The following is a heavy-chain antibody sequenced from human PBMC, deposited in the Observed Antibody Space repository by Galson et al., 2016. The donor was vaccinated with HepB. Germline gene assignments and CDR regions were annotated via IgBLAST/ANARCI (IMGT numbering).Heavy chain of an antibody. CDR1: GFTFSTYR. V-gene: IGHV3-74*01. CDR3: TRDLGCSDFHFSGVYAMDV. D-gene: IGHD5-12*01. J-gene: IGHJ6*02. Sequence: SLRLSCAASGFTFSTYRMHWVRQVPGKGLAWLSLTNSDGSSTTYADSVKGRFTISRDNARDTLYLQMNSLRAEDTAVYYCTRDLGCSDFHFSGVYAMDVWGQGTTVIVSS. CDR2: TNSDGSST.